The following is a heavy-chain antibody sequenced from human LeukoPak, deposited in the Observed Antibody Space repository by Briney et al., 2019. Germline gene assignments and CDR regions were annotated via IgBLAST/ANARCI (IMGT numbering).Heavy chain of an antibody. V-gene: IGHV3-30-3*01. Sequence: GGSLRLSCAASGFTFSSYAMHWVRQAPGKGLEWVAVISYDGSNKYYADSVKGRFTISRDNSKNTLYLQMNSLGADDTAVYYCARGTATDFDYWGQGTLVTVSS. CDR1: GFTFSSYA. J-gene: IGHJ4*02. CDR3: ARGTATDFDY. D-gene: IGHD5-18*01. CDR2: ISYDGSNK.